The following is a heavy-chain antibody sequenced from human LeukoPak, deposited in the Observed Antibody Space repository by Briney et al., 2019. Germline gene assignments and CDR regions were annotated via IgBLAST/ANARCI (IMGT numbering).Heavy chain of an antibody. J-gene: IGHJ4*02. CDR1: GGSITTRNF. V-gene: IGHV4-4*02. CDR2: MHHDGSA. CDR3: AREGLGETYFEY. Sequence: SETLSLTCAVSGGSITTRNFWSWVRQPPGKGLEWIAEMHHDGSANYNPSLKSRVSMSVDKSKNHFSLRLTSVTAADTAVYYCAREGLGETYFEYWGRGILVTVSS. D-gene: IGHD3-10*01.